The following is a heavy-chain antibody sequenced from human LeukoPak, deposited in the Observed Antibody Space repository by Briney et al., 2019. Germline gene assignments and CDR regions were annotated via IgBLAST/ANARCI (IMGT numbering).Heavy chain of an antibody. V-gene: IGHV3-30*02. CDR3: ARAHNWKYGSFDF. Sequence: GGSLRLSCAASGFTFSTHGMHWVRQAPGKGLEWVAFIRYDGINKYYADSVKGRFTISRDNAKNSLYLQMNSLRAEDTAVYYCARAHNWKYGSFDFWGQGTLVTVSS. J-gene: IGHJ4*02. CDR2: IRYDGINK. CDR1: GFTFSTHG. D-gene: IGHD1-7*01.